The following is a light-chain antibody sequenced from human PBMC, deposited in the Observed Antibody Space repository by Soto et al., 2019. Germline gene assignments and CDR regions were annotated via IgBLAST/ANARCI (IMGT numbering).Light chain of an antibody. J-gene: IGKJ1*01. V-gene: IGKV1-27*01. CDR1: QGISNY. Sequence: DIQMTQSLSSLSASVGDRVTITCRASQGISNYLAWYQQKPGKVPKLLIYAASTLQSGVPSRFSGSGSGTDFTLTISSLQPEDVATYYCQKYNSASSWTFGQGTKV. CDR2: AAS. CDR3: QKYNSASSWT.